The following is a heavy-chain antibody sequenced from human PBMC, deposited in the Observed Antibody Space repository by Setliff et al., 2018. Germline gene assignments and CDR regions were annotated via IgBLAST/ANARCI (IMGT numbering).Heavy chain of an antibody. J-gene: IGHJ4*02. CDR1: RFTFSVYV. D-gene: IGHD1-1*01. V-gene: IGHV3-23*01. Sequence: PGGSLRLSCTASRFTFSVYVMAWVRQAPGKGLAWVSSITGSGGGTYYADSVKGRFIVSRDNSKNTLYLQMNSLRVDDTAIYYCAKELSMAYGNDWGLGTLVTVSS. CDR3: AKELSMAYGND. CDR2: ITGSGGGT.